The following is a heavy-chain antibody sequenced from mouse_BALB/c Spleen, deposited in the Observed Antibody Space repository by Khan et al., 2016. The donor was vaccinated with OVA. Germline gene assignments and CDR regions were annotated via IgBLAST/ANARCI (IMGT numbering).Heavy chain of an antibody. D-gene: IGHD2-14*01. CDR3: ARSTYRYAVAY. Sequence: EVQLQESGPSLVKPSQTLSLTCSVTGDSITSGYWSWIRKFPGNKLEYMGYMIYSGNTYYNPSLKSRISITRHKHKNQYYMQLNSVTTEDTATYYCARSTYRYAVAYWGQGTLVTVSA. V-gene: IGHV3-8*02. CDR1: GDSITSGY. CDR2: MIYSGNT. J-gene: IGHJ3*01.